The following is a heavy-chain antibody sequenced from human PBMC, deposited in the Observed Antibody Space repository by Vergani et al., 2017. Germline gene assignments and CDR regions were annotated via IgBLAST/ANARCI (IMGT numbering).Heavy chain of an antibody. V-gene: IGHV5-51*01. J-gene: IGHJ4*02. D-gene: IGHD1-1*01. CDR1: EYSFGNYW. Sequence: EVELVQSGPEMRKPGESLKISCKRSEYSFGNYWIGWVRQVPGKGLEWMGIIYPADSDTRYSPSFQGQVTISADKSISTAFLQWDSQKASDTALYYCARHTTYTDSWGQGTLVTVSS. CDR3: ARHTTYTDS. CDR2: IYPADSDT.